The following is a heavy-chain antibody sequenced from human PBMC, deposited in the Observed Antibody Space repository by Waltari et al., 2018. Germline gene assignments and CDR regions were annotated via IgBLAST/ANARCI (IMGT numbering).Heavy chain of an antibody. CDR3: ARDIDNSFHS. V-gene: IGHV1-69*04. D-gene: IGHD2-15*01. J-gene: IGHJ5*01. CDR2: IIPILGLT. CDR1: GDAFNSHT. Sequence: QVQLVQSGADVKKPGSSVKVSCKASGDAFNSHTFSWVRQAPGQGLEWMGRIIPILGLTNYPQRFQGRVAITADESRSTAYMELSSLRSEDTAVYYCARDIDNSFHSWGQGTLVTVSS.